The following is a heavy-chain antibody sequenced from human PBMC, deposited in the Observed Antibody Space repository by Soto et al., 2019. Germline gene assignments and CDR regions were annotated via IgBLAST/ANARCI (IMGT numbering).Heavy chain of an antibody. D-gene: IGHD5-18*01. CDR1: GFTFSSYG. CDR3: ARERYSYGSRDYYGMDV. CDR2: IWYDGSNK. Sequence: GGSLSLSWAASGFTFSSYGMHWVRHAPGKGLEWVAVIWYDGSNKYYADSVKGRFTISRDNSKNTLYLQMNSLRAEDTAVYYCARERYSYGSRDYYGMDVWGQGTTVTVS. J-gene: IGHJ6*02. V-gene: IGHV3-33*01.